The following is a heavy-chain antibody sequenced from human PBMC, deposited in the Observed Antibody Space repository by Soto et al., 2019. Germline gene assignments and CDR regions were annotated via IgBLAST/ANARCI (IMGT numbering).Heavy chain of an antibody. CDR3: ARGDHAFFYYGLDE. CDR2: IYDTGISGYTPST. J-gene: IGHJ6*02. CDR1: GGSITSSY. V-gene: IGHV4-59*01. Sequence: SETLSLTCTVSGGSITSSYWSWIRRPPGKGLEWIAYIYDTGISGYTPSTSYNPSLTSRVTMSVDTSKSQFSLKLTSVTAADTAVYYCARGDHAFFYYGLDEWGQGITVTVSS.